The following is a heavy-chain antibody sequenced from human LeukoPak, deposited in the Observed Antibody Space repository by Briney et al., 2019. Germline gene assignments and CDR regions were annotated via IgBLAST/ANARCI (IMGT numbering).Heavy chain of an antibody. J-gene: IGHJ5*02. CDR3: AKPYYGSGSRNWFDP. CDR1: GFTFSNYG. CDR2: ISYDGSNR. D-gene: IGHD3-10*01. V-gene: IGHV3-30*18. Sequence: GRSLRLSCAASGFTFSNYGMHWVRQAPGKGLEWVAVISYDGSNRYYADSVKGRFTISRDNSKNTLYLQMNSLRAEDTAVYYCAKPYYGSGSRNWFDPWGQGTLVTVSS.